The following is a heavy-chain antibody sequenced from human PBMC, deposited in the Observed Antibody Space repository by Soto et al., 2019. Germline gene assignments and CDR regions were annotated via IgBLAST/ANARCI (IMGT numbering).Heavy chain of an antibody. D-gene: IGHD2-15*01. J-gene: IGHJ6*03. Sequence: ASVKVSCKASGYTFTSYGISWVRQAPGQGLEWMGWISAYNGKTNYAQKLQGRVTMTTDTSTSTAYMELRSLRYDDTSVYYCARGLPSYYYYYYMDVWGKGTTVTVSS. CDR3: ARGLPSYYYYYYMDV. CDR1: GYTFTSYG. CDR2: ISAYNGKT. V-gene: IGHV1-18*01.